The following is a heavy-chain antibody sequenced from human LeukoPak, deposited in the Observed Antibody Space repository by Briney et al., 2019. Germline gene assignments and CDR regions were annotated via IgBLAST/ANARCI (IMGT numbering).Heavy chain of an antibody. CDR2: MYTSGRT. D-gene: IGHD2-15*01. V-gene: IGHV3-66*01. J-gene: IGHJ4*02. CDR3: ARGDRAASGFDY. Sequence: GGSLRLSCAASGFTVSSNYINWVRQAPGKGLEWVSVMYTSGRTYYADSVKGRFIISRDTAKNTLSLQMSSLRAEDTAVYYCARGDRAASGFDYWGQGTLVTVSS. CDR1: GFTVSSNY.